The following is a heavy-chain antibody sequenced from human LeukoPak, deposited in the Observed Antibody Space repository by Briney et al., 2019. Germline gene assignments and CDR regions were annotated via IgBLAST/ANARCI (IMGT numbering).Heavy chain of an antibody. J-gene: IGHJ3*02. V-gene: IGHV3-7*01. CDR2: IQQDGSEE. Sequence: GALRLSCAASGFTFSSYAMSWVRQTPGRGLEWVANIQQDGSEEYYLDYVKGRFTISRDNAKNSLYLQLNSLRAEDTAIYYCAKARDTDMQANDAFDIWGQGAMVTVSS. D-gene: IGHD5-18*01. CDR3: AKARDTDMQANDAFDI. CDR1: GFTFSSYA.